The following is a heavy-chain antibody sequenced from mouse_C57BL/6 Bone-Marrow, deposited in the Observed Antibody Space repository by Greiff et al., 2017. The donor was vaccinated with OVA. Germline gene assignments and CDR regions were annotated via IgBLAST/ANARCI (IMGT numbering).Heavy chain of an antibody. CDR1: GFTFSGYA. CDR3: ARGSYGYDEESLYFDY. D-gene: IGHD2-2*01. CDR2: IIDGGSYT. J-gene: IGHJ2*01. Sequence: EVMLVESGGDLVKPGGSLKLSCAASGFTFSGYAMSGVRQTPEKRLEWVATIIDGGSYTYHPDNVKGRFTISRDNAKTNLCLLMIHLKSEDTSMYYCARGSYGYDEESLYFDYWGQGTTLTVSS. V-gene: IGHV5-4*03.